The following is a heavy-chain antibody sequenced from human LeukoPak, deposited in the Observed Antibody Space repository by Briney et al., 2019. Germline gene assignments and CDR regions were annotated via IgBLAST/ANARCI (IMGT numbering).Heavy chain of an antibody. CDR2: IIPILGIA. J-gene: IGHJ4*02. V-gene: IGHV1-69*04. D-gene: IGHD3-22*01. Sequence: SVKVSCKASGYTFTSYGISWVRQAPGQGLEWMGRIIPILGIANYAQKFQGRVTITADKSTSTAYMELSSLRSEDTAVYYCARDGDYYDSSGYQGYFDYWGQGTLVTVSS. CDR1: GYTFTSYG. CDR3: ARDGDYYDSSGYQGYFDY.